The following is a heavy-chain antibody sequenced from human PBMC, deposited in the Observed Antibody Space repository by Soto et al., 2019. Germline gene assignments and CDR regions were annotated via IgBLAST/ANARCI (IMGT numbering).Heavy chain of an antibody. D-gene: IGHD2-2*01. CDR2: IYWGDDK. CDR3: AHSPVPAAIGLYNWFDP. Sequence: SGPTLVKPTQTLTLTCTFSGFSLSTSGVGVGWIRQPPGKALEWLALIYWGDDKSYSPSLKSRLTITKDTSKNQVVLTMTNMDPVDTATYYCAHSPVPAAIGLYNWFDPWGQGTLVTVSS. J-gene: IGHJ5*02. CDR1: GFSLSTSGVG. V-gene: IGHV2-5*02.